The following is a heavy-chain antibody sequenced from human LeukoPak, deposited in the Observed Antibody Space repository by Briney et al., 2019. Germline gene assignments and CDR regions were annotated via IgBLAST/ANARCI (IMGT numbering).Heavy chain of an antibody. Sequence: GGSLRLSCAAPGFTFSSYSMNWVRQAPGKGLEWLSYISSSSSTIYYADSVKGRFTISRDNAKNSLYLQMNSLRAEDTAMYYCARGYDISDYWGQGTVVTVSS. J-gene: IGHJ4*02. CDR3: ARGYDISDY. D-gene: IGHD3-9*01. CDR1: GFTFSSYS. CDR2: ISSSSSTI. V-gene: IGHV3-48*04.